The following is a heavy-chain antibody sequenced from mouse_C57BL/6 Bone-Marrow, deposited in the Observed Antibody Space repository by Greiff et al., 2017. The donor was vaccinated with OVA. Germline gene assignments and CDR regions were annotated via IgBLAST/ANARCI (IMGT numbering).Heavy chain of an antibody. CDR2: IRLKSDNYAT. V-gene: IGHV6-3*01. CDR3: SSYVLYAMDY. Sequence: EVMLVESGGGLVQPGGSMKLSCVASGFTFSNYWMNWVRQSPEKGLEWVAQIRLKSDNYATHYAESVKGRFTISRDDSKSSVYLQMNNLRAEDTGIYYGSSYVLYAMDYWGQGTSVTVSS. D-gene: IGHD1-1*01. J-gene: IGHJ4*01. CDR1: GFTFSNYW.